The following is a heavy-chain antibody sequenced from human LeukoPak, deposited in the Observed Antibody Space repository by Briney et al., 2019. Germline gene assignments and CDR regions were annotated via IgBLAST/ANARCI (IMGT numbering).Heavy chain of an antibody. Sequence: NPSETLSLTCTVSGGSISSYYWSWVRQPPGKGLEWIGEIYHSGRANYNPSLKSRVTISVDTSKNQFSLKLRSVTAADTAVYYCAREAVAGTRGDYYYYMDVWGKGTTVTISS. CDR3: AREAVAGTRGDYYYYMDV. V-gene: IGHV4-59*01. CDR2: IYHSGRA. CDR1: GGSISSYY. D-gene: IGHD6-19*01. J-gene: IGHJ6*03.